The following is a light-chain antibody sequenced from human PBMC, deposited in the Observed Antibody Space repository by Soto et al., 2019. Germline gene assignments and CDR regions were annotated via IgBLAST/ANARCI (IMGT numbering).Light chain of an antibody. CDR3: QHRSSWPLT. Sequence: EIVLTQSPGTLSLSPGERATLSCRASQSVRSFLAWYQQRPGQAPRLLIYDASNRATGIPVRFSGSGSGTDFTLTISSLEPADFAVYYCQHRSSWPLTFGGGTKVEIK. CDR1: QSVRSF. CDR2: DAS. V-gene: IGKV3-11*01. J-gene: IGKJ4*01.